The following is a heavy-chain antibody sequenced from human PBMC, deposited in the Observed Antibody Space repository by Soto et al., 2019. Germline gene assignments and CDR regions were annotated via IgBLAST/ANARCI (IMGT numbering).Heavy chain of an antibody. D-gene: IGHD3-3*01. CDR3: ARRGGASYHNFWSGSDY. J-gene: IGHJ4*02. CDR2: ISDNGDNT. Sequence: PGGSLRLSCAASGFAFSSYAMNWGRQAPGKGLECISGISDNGDNTYYADSVKGRFSISRDNPKKTLHLQMNSLRAEDTAVYYCARRGGASYHNFWSGSDYWGQGTLVTVSS. V-gene: IGHV3-23*01. CDR1: GFAFSSYA.